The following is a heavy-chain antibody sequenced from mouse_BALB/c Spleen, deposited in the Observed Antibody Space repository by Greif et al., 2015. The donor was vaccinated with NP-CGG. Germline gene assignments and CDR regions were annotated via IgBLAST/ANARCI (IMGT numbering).Heavy chain of an antibody. D-gene: IGHD2-14*01. V-gene: IGHV1S22*01. CDR2: IYPGSGST. Sequence: LQQSGSELVRPGASVKLSCKASGYTFTSYWMHWVKQRHGQGLEWIGNIYPGSGSTNYDEKFKSKGTLTVDTSSSTAYMHLSSLTFEDSAVYYCTGYDFAYWGQGTLVTVSA. J-gene: IGHJ3*01. CDR3: TGYDFAY. CDR1: GYTFTSYW.